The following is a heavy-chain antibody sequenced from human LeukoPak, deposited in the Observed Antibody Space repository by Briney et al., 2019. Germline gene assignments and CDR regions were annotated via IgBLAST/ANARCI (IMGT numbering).Heavy chain of an antibody. Sequence: SETLSLTCTVSGGSISSYYWSWIRQPPGKGLEWIGYIYYSGSTNYNPSLKSRVTISVDTSKNQFSLKLSSVTAADTAVYHCARVSPPDYDFWSGYYTGSWFDPWGQGTLVTVSS. CDR2: IYYSGST. V-gene: IGHV4-59*01. J-gene: IGHJ5*02. CDR1: GGSISSYY. D-gene: IGHD3-3*01. CDR3: ARVSPPDYDFWSGYYTGSWFDP.